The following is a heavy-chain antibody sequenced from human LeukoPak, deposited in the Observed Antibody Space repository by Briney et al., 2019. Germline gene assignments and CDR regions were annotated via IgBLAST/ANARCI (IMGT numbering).Heavy chain of an antibody. D-gene: IGHD3-9*01. CDR2: ITSGGDYI. J-gene: IGHJ4*02. CDR1: GFTFNTFN. V-gene: IGHV3-21*01. CDR3: ARGHYDVLAASYRWTPDY. Sequence: PGGSLRLSCAASGFTFNTFNMNWVRQAPGKGLEWVSSITSGGDYIYYADSVKGRFTTSRDNAKNSLSLQLNSLRVEDTAVYYCARGHYDVLAASYRWTPDYWGQGTLVTVSS.